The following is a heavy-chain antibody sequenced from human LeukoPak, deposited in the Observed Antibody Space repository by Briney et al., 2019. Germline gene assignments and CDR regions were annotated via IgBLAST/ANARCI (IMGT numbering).Heavy chain of an antibody. J-gene: IGHJ4*02. CDR2: ISGSSSYI. CDR1: GFTFSSYS. Sequence: GGSLRHSCAASGFTFSSYSMNWVRQAPGKGLEWVSSISGSSSYIYYADSVKGRFTISRDNAKNSLYLQMNSLRAEDTAVYYCARKSIAAAGYFDYWVQGTLVTVSS. V-gene: IGHV3-21*01. CDR3: ARKSIAAAGYFDY. D-gene: IGHD6-13*01.